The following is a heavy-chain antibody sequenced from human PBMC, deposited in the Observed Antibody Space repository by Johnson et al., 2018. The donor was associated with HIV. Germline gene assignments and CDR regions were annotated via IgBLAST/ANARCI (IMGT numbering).Heavy chain of an antibody. J-gene: IGHJ3*02. CDR1: GFTFTSYG. CDR3: AKVNGDYKTDAFDI. D-gene: IGHD4-17*01. CDR2: IRYDGSNK. Sequence: VQLVESGGGVVQPGRSLRLSCAASGFTFTSYGMHWVRQAPGKGLEWVAFIRYDGSNKYYADSVKGRFTISRDNSKNTLYLQMNSLRAEDTAVYYCAKVNGDYKTDAFDIWGQGTMVTVSS. V-gene: IGHV3-30*02.